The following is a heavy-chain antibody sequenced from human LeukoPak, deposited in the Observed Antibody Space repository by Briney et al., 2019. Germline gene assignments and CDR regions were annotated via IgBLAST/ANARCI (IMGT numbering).Heavy chain of an antibody. V-gene: IGHV4-59*01. CDR3: ARDRPFGA. Sequence: PSETLSLTCTVSGASISGYYWSWIRQPPGKGLEWIGYIDDSGSANYNPSLKSRVTISGDTSKNQFYLRLRFVTAADTAMYYCARDRPFGAWGQGTQVIVSS. CDR2: IDDSGSA. CDR1: GASISGYY. D-gene: IGHD3-10*01. J-gene: IGHJ5*02.